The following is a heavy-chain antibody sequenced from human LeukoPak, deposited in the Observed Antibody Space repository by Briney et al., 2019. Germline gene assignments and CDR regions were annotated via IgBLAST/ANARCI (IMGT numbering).Heavy chain of an antibody. CDR1: GFTFSSYA. CDR3: AKHYDSRAYYCFDY. D-gene: IGHD3-22*01. V-gene: IGHV3-23*01. J-gene: IGHJ4*02. Sequence: GGSLRLSCAAYGFTFSSYAMSWVRQAPGKGLEWVSFISGSGGSTDFADSVKGRLTISRDNSKNTLYLQMNSLRAEDTAVYYCAKHYDSRAYYCFDYWGQGALVTVSS. CDR2: ISGSGGST.